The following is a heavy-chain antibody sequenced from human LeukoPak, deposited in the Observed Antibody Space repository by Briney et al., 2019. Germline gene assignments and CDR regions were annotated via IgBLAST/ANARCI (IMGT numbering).Heavy chain of an antibody. D-gene: IGHD2-15*01. CDR1: GYTFTSYG. CDR2: ISAYNGNT. CDR3: ARILCSGGSCYSSYYYGMDV. Sequence: WASVKVSCKASGYTFTSYGISWVRQAPGQGLEWMGWISAYNGNTNYAQKLQGRVTMTTDTSTSTAYMELRSLRSDDTAVYHCARILCSGGSCYSSYYYGMDVWGQGTTVTVSS. V-gene: IGHV1-18*01. J-gene: IGHJ6*02.